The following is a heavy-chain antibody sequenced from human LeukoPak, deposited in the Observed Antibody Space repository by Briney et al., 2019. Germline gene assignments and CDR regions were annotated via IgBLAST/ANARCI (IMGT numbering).Heavy chain of an antibody. CDR2: MYYSGIT. CDR3: ARRVPVAGNYSFDY. CDR1: GGSISSYY. Sequence: SETLSLTCTVSGGSISSYYWSWFRQPPGKGLEWIGYMYYSGITNYNPSLKSRVTISVDTSKNQFSLKLSSVTAADTAVYYCARRVPVAGNYSFDYWGQGTLVTVSA. V-gene: IGHV4-59*08. D-gene: IGHD6-19*01. J-gene: IGHJ4*02.